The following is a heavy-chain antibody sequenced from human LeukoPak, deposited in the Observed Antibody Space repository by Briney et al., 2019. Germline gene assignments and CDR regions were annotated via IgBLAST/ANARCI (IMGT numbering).Heavy chain of an antibody. CDR1: GFTFSRYS. D-gene: IGHD3-22*01. J-gene: IGHJ5*02. CDR2: ISGTGSYK. CDR3: ARDLGQYYDTSDNWFDP. Sequence: PGGSLRLSCAASGFTFSRYSMNWVRQAPGKGLEWVSSISGTGSYKYYADSVKGRFTISRDNAKNSLYLQMNSLRAEDTAVYYCARDLGQYYDTSDNWFDPWGQGTLVTVSS. V-gene: IGHV3-21*01.